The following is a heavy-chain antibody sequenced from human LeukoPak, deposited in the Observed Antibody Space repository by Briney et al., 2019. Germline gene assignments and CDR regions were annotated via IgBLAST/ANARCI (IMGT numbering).Heavy chain of an antibody. Sequence: SETLSLTCTVSSGSIIGYYWAWIRQPPGKGLEWIGYIHYSGTTEYNPSLASRATISVDTAKNQLSLNLRSVTAADTAVYYCARDRAAGTLDFWGQGTLVTVSS. V-gene: IGHV4-59*01. D-gene: IGHD6-13*01. CDR2: IHYSGTT. CDR1: SGSIIGYY. J-gene: IGHJ4*02. CDR3: ARDRAAGTLDF.